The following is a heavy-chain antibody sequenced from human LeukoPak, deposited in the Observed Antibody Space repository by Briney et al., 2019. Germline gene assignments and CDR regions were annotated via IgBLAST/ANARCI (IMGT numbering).Heavy chain of an antibody. V-gene: IGHV1-2*02. Sequence: ASVKVSCKASGYKFTDDDMHWVRQAPAQGLQFMGWINPDSGFTNYAQKFKGRVTMTRDTSISTAYLEVRSLTSDDTAVYYCAPTAEAYTSWWKVWGQGTLVTVSS. CDR2: INPDSGFT. CDR3: APTAEAYTSWWKV. D-gene: IGHD3-16*01. CDR1: GYKFTDDD. J-gene: IGHJ4*02.